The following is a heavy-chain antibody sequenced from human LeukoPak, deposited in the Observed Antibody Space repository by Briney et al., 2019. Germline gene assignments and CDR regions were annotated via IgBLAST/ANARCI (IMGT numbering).Heavy chain of an antibody. CDR1: GGTFSSYA. J-gene: IGHJ4*02. CDR3: AKNYYDILTGYYTSYYFDY. D-gene: IGHD3-9*01. V-gene: IGHV1-46*01. Sequence: ASVKVSCKASGGTFSSYAISWVRQAPGQGLEWMGIINPSGGSTSYAQKFQGRVTMTRDTSTSTVYMELSSLRSEDTAVYYCAKNYYDILTGYYTSYYFDYWGQGTLVTVSS. CDR2: INPSGGST.